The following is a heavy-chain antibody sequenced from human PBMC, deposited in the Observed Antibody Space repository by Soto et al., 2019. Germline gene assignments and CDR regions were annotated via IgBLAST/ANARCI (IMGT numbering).Heavy chain of an antibody. CDR2: INPNSGGT. CDR1: GYTFTDYY. J-gene: IGHJ3*02. D-gene: IGHD3-3*01. Sequence: GSVKFSCKASGYTFTDYYMHWVRQAPGQGLEWLGWINPNSGGTNCAQRFQGSVTMTRDTSISTAYMELSRLRSDDSAVYYCARSKPNYDFWNDLISLDTFDIWGQGTMVTVSS. CDR3: ARSKPNYDFWNDLISLDTFDI. V-gene: IGHV1-2*02.